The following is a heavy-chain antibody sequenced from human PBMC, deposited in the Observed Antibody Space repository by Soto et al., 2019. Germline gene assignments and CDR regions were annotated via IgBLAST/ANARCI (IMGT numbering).Heavy chain of an antibody. J-gene: IGHJ4*02. D-gene: IGHD5-12*01. CDR2: IKQDGTEK. Sequence: EVQLVESGGGLVQPGGSLRLSCAASGFTFSNYWMSWVRQAPVKGLEWVANIKQDGTEKNYVDSVRGRFTISRDNAKNSLDLQMNSLTAEDTAVYYCSSVAIWGQGTLVTVSS. CDR1: GFTFSNYW. V-gene: IGHV3-7*01. CDR3: SSVAI.